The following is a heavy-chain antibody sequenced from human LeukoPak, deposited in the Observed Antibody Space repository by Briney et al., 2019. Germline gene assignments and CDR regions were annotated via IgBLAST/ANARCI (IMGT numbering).Heavy chain of an antibody. Sequence: TLSLTCTVSGGSIASGDYYWSWIRQPPGKGLEWIGYIYYSGSTYYNPSLKSRVSISVDTSKNQFSLRLSSVTAADTAVYYCARDRRDYDRAYYYGMDVWGQGTTVTVSS. CDR2: IYYSGST. CDR1: GGSIASGDYY. V-gene: IGHV4-30-4*08. D-gene: IGHD3-22*01. CDR3: ARDRRDYDRAYYYGMDV. J-gene: IGHJ6*02.